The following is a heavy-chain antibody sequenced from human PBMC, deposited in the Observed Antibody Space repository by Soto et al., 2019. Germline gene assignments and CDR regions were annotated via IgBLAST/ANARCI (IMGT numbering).Heavy chain of an antibody. D-gene: IGHD2-21*01. Sequence: SVKVSCKAPGDTFTSYYLNWVRQAPGQGLDWMGGIIPFFNTPNYAQKFQGRVTITADESTSTAYMDLSSLRSEDTAMYYCAAESAYGGNPLAFLYWGQGTLVTVSS. CDR2: IIPFFNTP. CDR1: GDTFTSYY. CDR3: AAESAYGGNPLAFLY. J-gene: IGHJ4*02. V-gene: IGHV1-69*13.